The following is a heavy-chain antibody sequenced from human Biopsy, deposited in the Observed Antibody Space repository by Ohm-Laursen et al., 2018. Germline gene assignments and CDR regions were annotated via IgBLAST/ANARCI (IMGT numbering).Heavy chain of an antibody. J-gene: IGHJ6*02. D-gene: IGHD6-19*01. CDR1: GGAFTDYA. CDR3: VAYPSSGFFENNDDFAMDI. CDR2: IITVSETA. V-gene: IGHV1-69*01. Sequence: VSSVKVSCKASGGAFTDYAINWVRQAPGHGLEWMGGIITVSETAGYAERFQGRVTITADVTTTTAYMDLSGLRSEDTAVYYCVAYPSSGFFENNDDFAMDIWGQGTTVIVSS.